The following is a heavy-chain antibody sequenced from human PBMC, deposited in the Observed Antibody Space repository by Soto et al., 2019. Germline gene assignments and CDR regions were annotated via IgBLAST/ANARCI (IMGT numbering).Heavy chain of an antibody. Sequence: QVHLVQSGAEVKKPGASVKVSCKGSGYAFTTYGITWVRQAPGQGLEWMGWISAHNGNTNYAQKLQGRVTVTRDTSTSTAYMEVRSLRSYDTAVYYCASGRYGDYWGQGALVPVSS. CDR2: ISAHNGNT. V-gene: IGHV1-18*01. CDR1: GYAFTTYG. D-gene: IGHD1-26*01. CDR3: ASGRYGDY. J-gene: IGHJ4*02.